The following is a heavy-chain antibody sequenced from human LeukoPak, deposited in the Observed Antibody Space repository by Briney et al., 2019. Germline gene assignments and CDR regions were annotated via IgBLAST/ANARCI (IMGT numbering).Heavy chain of an antibody. V-gene: IGHV3-30-3*01. Sequence: LSLTCAVSGGSISSGGYSWSWVRQAPGKGLEWVAVISYDGSNKYYADSLKGRFTISRDNSKNTLYLQMNSLRTEDTAVYHCVRDLGGRSGHWGQGTLVTVSS. CDR2: ISYDGSNK. J-gene: IGHJ4*02. D-gene: IGHD1-26*01. CDR1: GGSISSGG. CDR3: VRDLGGRSGH.